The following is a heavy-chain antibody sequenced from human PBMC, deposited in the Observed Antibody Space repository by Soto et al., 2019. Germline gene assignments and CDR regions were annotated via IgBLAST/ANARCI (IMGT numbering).Heavy chain of an antibody. Sequence: ASVKVSCKASGYTFTGYYMHWVRQAPGQGLEWMGWINPNSGGTNYAQKFQGWVTMTRDTSISTAYMELSRLRSDDTAVYYCARDRGLGYSSSIYYYYMDVWGKGTTVTVYS. D-gene: IGHD6-6*01. CDR1: GYTFTGYY. V-gene: IGHV1-2*04. CDR3: ARDRGLGYSSSIYYYYMDV. J-gene: IGHJ6*03. CDR2: INPNSGGT.